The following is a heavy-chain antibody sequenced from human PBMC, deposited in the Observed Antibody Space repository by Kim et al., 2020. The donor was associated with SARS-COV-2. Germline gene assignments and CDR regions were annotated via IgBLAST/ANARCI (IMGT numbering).Heavy chain of an antibody. CDR1: GFTFSSYA. D-gene: IGHD2-15*01. V-gene: IGHV3-23*01. CDR3: AKVTFGTSVAADHFDT. Sequence: GGSLRLSCAASGFTFSSYAMNWFRQAPGKGLEWVSGINGGATVTHHADSVKGRFTISRDNSMNTLCLQMNSQKVDNSAMYYCAKVTFGTSVAADHFDTWGQGTLDTASS. J-gene: IGHJ4*02. CDR2: INGGATVT.